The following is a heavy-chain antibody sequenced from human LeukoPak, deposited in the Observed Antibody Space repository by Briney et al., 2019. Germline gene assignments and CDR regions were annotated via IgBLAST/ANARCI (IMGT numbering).Heavy chain of an antibody. CDR1: GFTFSSYA. D-gene: IGHD1-26*01. CDR3: AKEAGATGYFDY. J-gene: IGHJ4*02. Sequence: PGGSLRVSCAASGFTFSSYAMSWVRQAPGKGPEWVSAISGSGSTYYADSVKGRFTISRDNSKNSLYLQMNSLRADDTAVYYCAKEAGATGYFDYWGQGTLVTVSS. CDR2: ISGSGST. V-gene: IGHV3-23*01.